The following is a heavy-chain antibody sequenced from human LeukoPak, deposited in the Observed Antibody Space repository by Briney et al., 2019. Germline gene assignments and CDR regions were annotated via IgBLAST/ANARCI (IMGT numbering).Heavy chain of an antibody. Sequence: SGGSLRLYCAASGFTFSSYGMHWVRQAPGKGLEWVAFIRYDGSNKYYADSVKGRFTISRDNSKNTLYLQMNSLRAEDTAVYYCAKDSYDSSGYPNWFDPWGQGTLVTVSS. V-gene: IGHV3-30*02. CDR1: GFTFSSYG. CDR3: AKDSYDSSGYPNWFDP. J-gene: IGHJ5*02. CDR2: IRYDGSNK. D-gene: IGHD3-22*01.